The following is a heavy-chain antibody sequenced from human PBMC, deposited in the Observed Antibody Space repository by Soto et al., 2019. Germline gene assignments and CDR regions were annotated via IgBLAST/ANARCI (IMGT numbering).Heavy chain of an antibody. CDR1: GFTFSSYA. CDR3: AKFDVATVYYYYYGMDV. J-gene: IGHJ6*02. D-gene: IGHD5-12*01. V-gene: IGHV3-23*01. CDR2: ISGSGGST. Sequence: GGSLRLSCAASGFTFSSYAMSWVRQAPGKGLEWVSAISGSGGSTYYADSVKGRFTISRDNSKNTLYLQMNSLRAEDTAVYYCAKFDVATVYYYYYGMDVWGQGTTVTVSS.